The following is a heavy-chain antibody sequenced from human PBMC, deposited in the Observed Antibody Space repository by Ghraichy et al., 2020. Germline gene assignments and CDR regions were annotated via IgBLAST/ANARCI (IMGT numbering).Heavy chain of an antibody. J-gene: IGHJ4*02. D-gene: IGHD7-27*01. Sequence: SETLSLTCIVSGGSISSSSVYWGWIRQPPGKGLEWIGSIYYSGSTYYNPSLKSRLTVSVDTSKNQFSLKLTSVTAADTAVYYCARLSNWGEGVDYWGQGTLVTVSS. CDR2: IYYSGST. CDR3: ARLSNWGEGVDY. V-gene: IGHV4-39*01. CDR1: GGSISSSSVY.